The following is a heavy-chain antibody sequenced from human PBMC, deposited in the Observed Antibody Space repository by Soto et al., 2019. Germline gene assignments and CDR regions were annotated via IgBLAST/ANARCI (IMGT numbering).Heavy chain of an antibody. V-gene: IGHV1-69*10. CDR3: ASSIAAAAIPYYYYGMDV. D-gene: IGHD6-13*01. CDR1: RVGFGSCT. CDR2: IIPILGIA. Sequence: SVEVCCDAPRVGFGSCTRMWVRQAPGQRLEWMGGIIPILGIANYAQKFQGRVTISADESTSTAYMELSSLRSEDTAVYYCASSIAAAAIPYYYYGMDVWGQGTTVTVSS. J-gene: IGHJ6*02.